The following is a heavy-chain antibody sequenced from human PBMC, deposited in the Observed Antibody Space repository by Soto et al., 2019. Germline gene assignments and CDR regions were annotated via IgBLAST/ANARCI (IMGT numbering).Heavy chain of an antibody. CDR1: GFTFDTYG. Sequence: GGSLRLSCVASGFTFDTYGIHWVRQAPGKGLQWVALISYEGSNTYYADSVRGRFTISRDNSKNTLYLQMNTLRPEDTGVYYCARVTPGNNLYYFSGLDFWGQGTSVTVSS. V-gene: IGHV3-30-3*01. D-gene: IGHD1-1*01. CDR3: ARVTPGNNLYYFSGLDF. CDR2: ISYEGSNT. J-gene: IGHJ6*02.